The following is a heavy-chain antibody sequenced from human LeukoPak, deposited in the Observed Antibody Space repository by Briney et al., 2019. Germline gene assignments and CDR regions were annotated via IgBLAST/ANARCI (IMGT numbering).Heavy chain of an antibody. Sequence: ASVKMSCKASGDTFTNYGITWVRQAPGQEVEWMGWISPYKDNAKYAQCFQGRVSMTTDTFTSLAYMELRSLTSDDTAVYYCVTGIAVAGTDVDCWGQGTLVTVSS. D-gene: IGHD6-19*01. CDR3: VTGIAVAGTDVDC. J-gene: IGHJ4*02. V-gene: IGHV1-18*01. CDR2: ISPYKDNA. CDR1: GDTFTNYG.